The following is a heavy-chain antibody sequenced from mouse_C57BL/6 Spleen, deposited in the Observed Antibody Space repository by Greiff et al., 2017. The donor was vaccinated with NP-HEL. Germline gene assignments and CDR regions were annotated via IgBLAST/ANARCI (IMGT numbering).Heavy chain of an antibody. CDR3: ARDEATRVTTNAVDY. CDR2: ISDGGSYT. J-gene: IGHJ4*01. V-gene: IGHV5-4*01. D-gene: IGHD2-2*01. Sequence: EVQGVESGGGLVKPGGSLKLSCAASGFTFSSYAMSWVRQTPEKRLEWVATISDGGSYTYYPDNVKGRFTICRDNATNNLYLQMSHLKSEDTAMYYCARDEATRVTTNAVDYWNQGASVTVAS. CDR1: GFTFSSYA.